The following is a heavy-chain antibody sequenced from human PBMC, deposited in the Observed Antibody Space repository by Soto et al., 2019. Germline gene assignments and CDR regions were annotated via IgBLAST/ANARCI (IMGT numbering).Heavy chain of an antibody. CDR1: GGSISNYY. D-gene: IGHD3-16*01. CDR2: MYYNGNI. CDR3: ASGGNWFDP. Sequence: SETLSLTCNVSGGSISNYYWTWVRQSPEKGLEWIGYMYYNGNINYNPSLKSRVTISIDTSKNQFSLTLKSVTAADTAVYYCASGGNWFDPWRQGVLVTVSS. V-gene: IGHV4-59*01. J-gene: IGHJ5*02.